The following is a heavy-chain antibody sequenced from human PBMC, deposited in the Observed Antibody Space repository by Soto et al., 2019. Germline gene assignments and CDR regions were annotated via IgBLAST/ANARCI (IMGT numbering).Heavy chain of an antibody. CDR3: ARGGGVGVAGSAAFDM. V-gene: IGHV1-2*02. CDR1: GYPVTAYY. CDR2: INPATGAA. Sequence: QLHLVQSGAVVKKPGASVTVSCSASGYPVTAYYMHWVRQAPGRGLEWMGGINPATGAAKYTQTCQGGVTMTRDTSKSTVFMELSGLTSEDTAVFYCARGGGVGVAGSAAFDMWGQGTLVTVSS. J-gene: IGHJ3*02. D-gene: IGHD3-3*01.